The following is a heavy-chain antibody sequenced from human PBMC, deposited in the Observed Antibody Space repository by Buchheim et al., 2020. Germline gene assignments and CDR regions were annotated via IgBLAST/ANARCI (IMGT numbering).Heavy chain of an antibody. D-gene: IGHD1-26*01. J-gene: IGHJ4*02. CDR2: IYYSGST. V-gene: IGHV4-61*01. Sequence: VQLQESGPGLVKPSGTLSLTCTVSGGSVSSGSFYWSWIRQPPGKGLEWIGFIYYSGSTNYNPSLKSRVTISVDTSTNQFSLYLSPVTAADTAVYYCAISGSYKGTLTFDYWGQGTL. CDR1: GGSVSSGSFY. CDR3: AISGSYKGTLTFDY.